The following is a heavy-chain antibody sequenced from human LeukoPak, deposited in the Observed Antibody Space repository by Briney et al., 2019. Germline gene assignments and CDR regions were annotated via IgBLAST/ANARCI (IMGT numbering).Heavy chain of an antibody. D-gene: IGHD6-13*01. CDR2: IKQDGSEN. CDR1: GFTFSSYW. CDR3: AREGIAAAGDY. V-gene: IGHV3-7*01. J-gene: IGHJ4*02. Sequence: PGGSLRLSCTASGFTFSSYWMSWVRQAPGKGLEWVANIKQDGSENYYVDSVKGRFTISRDNSKNSLYLHMNSLRAEDTAVYYCAREGIAAAGDYWGQGTLVTVSS.